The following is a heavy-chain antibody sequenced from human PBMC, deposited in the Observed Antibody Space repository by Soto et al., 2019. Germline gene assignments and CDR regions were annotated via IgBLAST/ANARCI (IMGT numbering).Heavy chain of an antibody. D-gene: IGHD5-12*01. J-gene: IGHJ4*02. CDR1: GGTFSSYT. V-gene: IGHV1-69*02. Sequence: GASVKVSCKASGGTFSSYTISWVRQAPGQGLEWMGRVIPILGIANYAQKFQGRVTITADKSTSTAYMELSSLRSEDTAVYYCASAVATTSVDYWGQGTLVTVSS. CDR3: ASAVATTSVDY. CDR2: VIPILGIA.